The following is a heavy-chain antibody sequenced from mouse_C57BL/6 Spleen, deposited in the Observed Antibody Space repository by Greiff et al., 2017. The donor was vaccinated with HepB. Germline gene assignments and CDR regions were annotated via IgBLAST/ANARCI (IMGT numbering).Heavy chain of an antibody. J-gene: IGHJ2*01. Sequence: QVQLQQSGPELVKPGASVKISCKASGYAFSSSWMNWVKQRPGKGLEWIGRIYPGDGDTNYNGKFKGKATLTADKSSSTAYMQLSSLTSEDSAVYFCASPIYYYGSSLHFDYWGQGTTLTVSS. CDR1: GYAFSSSW. V-gene: IGHV1-82*01. CDR2: IYPGDGDT. D-gene: IGHD1-1*01. CDR3: ASPIYYYGSSLHFDY.